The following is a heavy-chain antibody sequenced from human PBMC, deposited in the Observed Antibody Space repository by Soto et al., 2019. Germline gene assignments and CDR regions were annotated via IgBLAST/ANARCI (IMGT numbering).Heavy chain of an antibody. CDR3: AKLALEYCSNGVCYRRIFDY. J-gene: IGHJ4*02. CDR2: ISYDGSDK. D-gene: IGHD2-8*01. Sequence: SLRLSCEASGFTFVNYGMHWGLQSPVKGFEWVAVISYDGSDKYYADSVKGRFTVSRDNSKNTLYLQMNSLRAEDTAVYYCAKLALEYCSNGVCYRRIFDYWGQGTVVTVSS. V-gene: IGHV3-30*18. CDR1: GFTFVNYG.